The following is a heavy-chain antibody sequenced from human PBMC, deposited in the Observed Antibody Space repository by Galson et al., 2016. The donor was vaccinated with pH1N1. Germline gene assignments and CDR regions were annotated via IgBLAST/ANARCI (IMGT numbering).Heavy chain of an antibody. CDR1: GDSVSSTNCA. V-gene: IGHV6-1*01. D-gene: IGHD3-10*01. Sequence: CAISGDSVSSTNCAWDWIRQSPSRGLEWLGRTYYRSKWYNDYAVSVQSRITINPDTSKNQLSLHLNSVTPEDTAVYCCARDRGSTLFHNYGMDVWGQGTTVIVSS. J-gene: IGHJ6*02. CDR3: ARDRGSTLFHNYGMDV. CDR2: TYYRSKWYN.